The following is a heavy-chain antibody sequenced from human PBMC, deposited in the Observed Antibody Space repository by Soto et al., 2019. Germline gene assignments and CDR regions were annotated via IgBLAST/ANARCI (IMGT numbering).Heavy chain of an antibody. CDR1: GGSISSYY. CDR3: ARVRFNWNYGLDN. Sequence: QVQLQESGPGLVKPSETLSLTCTVSGGSISSYYWSWIRQPAGKGLEWIGRVYSNGSINYNPSLKSRVTMSVDTSKSQFSLKLNSLTAADTAVYYCARVRFNWNYGLDNWGLGTMVTVSS. V-gene: IGHV4-4*07. J-gene: IGHJ3*02. D-gene: IGHD1-7*01. CDR2: VYSNGSI.